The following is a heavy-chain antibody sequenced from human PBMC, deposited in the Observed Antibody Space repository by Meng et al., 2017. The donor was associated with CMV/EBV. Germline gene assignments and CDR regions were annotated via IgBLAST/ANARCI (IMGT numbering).Heavy chain of an antibody. J-gene: IGHJ3*02. CDR3: ARAHPYYDYVWGSYRSRGAFDI. CDR2: INHSGST. CDR1: GGSFSGYY. V-gene: IGHV4-34*01. D-gene: IGHD3-16*02. Sequence: SETLSLTCAVYGGSFSGYYWSWIRQPPGKGLEWIGEINHSGSTNYNPSLKSRVTISVDTSKNQFSLKLSSVTAADTAVYYCARAHPYYDYVWGSYRSRGAFDIWGQGTMVTVSS.